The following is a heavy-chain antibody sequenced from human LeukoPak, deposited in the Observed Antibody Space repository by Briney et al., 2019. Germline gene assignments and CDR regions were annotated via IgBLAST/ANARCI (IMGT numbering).Heavy chain of an antibody. J-gene: IGHJ5*02. CDR1: GYTFTGYY. CDR3: ARHDYGDYDWFDP. CDR2: INPNSGGT. V-gene: IGHV1-2*02. D-gene: IGHD4-17*01. Sequence: ASVKVSCKASGYTFTGYYMHWVRQAPGQGLEWMGWINPNSGGTNYAQKFQGRVTMTRGTSISTAYMELSRLRSDDTAVYYCARHDYGDYDWFDPWGQGTLVTVSS.